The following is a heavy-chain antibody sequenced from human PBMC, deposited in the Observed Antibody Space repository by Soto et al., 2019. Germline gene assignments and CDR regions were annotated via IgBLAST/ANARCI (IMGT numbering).Heavy chain of an antibody. J-gene: IGHJ4*02. V-gene: IGHV1-18*01. CDR1: GYSFTNYG. Sequence: ASVKVSCKASGYSFTNYGFCWVRQVPGQGLEWMGYISPSSGYTTYAPNLQERVIMTTDSSTTTVYMELRSLTSDDTAVYYCAREMWTRSGPQNFLDYWGQGALVTVSS. CDR3: AREMWTRSGPQNFLDY. CDR2: ISPSSGYT. D-gene: IGHD6-25*01.